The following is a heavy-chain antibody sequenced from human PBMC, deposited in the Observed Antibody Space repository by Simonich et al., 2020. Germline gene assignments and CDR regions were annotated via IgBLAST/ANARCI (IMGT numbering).Heavy chain of an antibody. Sequence: EVQLLESGGGLVQPGGSLRLSCAASGLTFSSYAMSWVRQAPGKGREEVAAISGSGGRTYYADSVKGRFTISRDNSKNTLYLQMNSLRAEDTAVYYCATYYFDYWGQGTLVTVSS. CDR1: GLTFSSYA. V-gene: IGHV3-23*01. CDR2: ISGSGGRT. CDR3: ATYYFDY. J-gene: IGHJ4*02.